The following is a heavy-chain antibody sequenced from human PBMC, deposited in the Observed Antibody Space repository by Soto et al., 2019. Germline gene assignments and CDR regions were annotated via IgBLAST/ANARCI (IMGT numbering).Heavy chain of an antibody. CDR3: ARDWFDA. Sequence: PXGSLRLSCLASGFTFSNYWMSWVRQAPGKGLEWVANMKKDGSQKYYVDSVKGRFTISRDNARNSLYLQMNSLRVEDTAVYYCARDWFDAWGQGTLVTVSS. J-gene: IGHJ5*02. CDR1: GFTFSNYW. V-gene: IGHV3-7*01. CDR2: MKKDGSQK.